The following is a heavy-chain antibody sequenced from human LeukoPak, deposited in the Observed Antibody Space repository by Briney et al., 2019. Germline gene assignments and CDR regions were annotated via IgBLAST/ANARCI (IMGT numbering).Heavy chain of an antibody. CDR3: ARHRSSGLELFDY. Sequence: PSETLSLTCAVYGGSFSGYYWSWIRQPPGKGLEWIGEINHSGSTNYNPSLKSRVTISVDTSKNQFSLKLSSVTAADTAVYYCARHRSSGLELFDYWGQGTLVTVSS. V-gene: IGHV4-34*01. J-gene: IGHJ4*02. D-gene: IGHD6-19*01. CDR2: INHSGST. CDR1: GGSFSGYY.